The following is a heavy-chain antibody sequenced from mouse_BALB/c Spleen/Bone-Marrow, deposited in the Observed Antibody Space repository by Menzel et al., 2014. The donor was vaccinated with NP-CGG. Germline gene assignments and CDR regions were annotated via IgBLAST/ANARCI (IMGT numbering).Heavy chain of an antibody. D-gene: IGHD2-4*01. CDR3: AREGDYDGFAY. V-gene: IGHV1-7*01. J-gene: IGHJ3*01. CDR2: INPSTGYT. Sequence: QVQLQQSGAELAEPGASVKMSCKASGYTFTSYWMHWVKQRPGQGLEWIGYINPSTGYTEYNQKFKDKATLTADKSSSTAYMQLSSLTSEDSAVYYCAREGDYDGFAYWGQGTLVTVSA. CDR1: GYTFTSYW.